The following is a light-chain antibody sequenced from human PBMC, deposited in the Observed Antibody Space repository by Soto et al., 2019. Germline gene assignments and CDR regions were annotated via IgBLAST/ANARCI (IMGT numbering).Light chain of an antibody. J-gene: IGKJ2*01. Sequence: EIVMTQSPATLSVSPGERASLSCRASQTISSNLAWYQQKPGQAPRLLIHGASTRATGVPARFSGSGSGTEFTLTITRLQSEDFAVYYCQQYHNWPPQYTFGQGTQLQI. CDR1: QTISSN. CDR2: GAS. V-gene: IGKV3-15*01. CDR3: QQYHNWPPQYT.